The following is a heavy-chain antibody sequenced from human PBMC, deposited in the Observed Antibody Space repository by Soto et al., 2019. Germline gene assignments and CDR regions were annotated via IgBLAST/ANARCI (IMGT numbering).Heavy chain of an antibody. D-gene: IGHD6-13*01. CDR1: GYNFTSYW. CDR3: GRAHRDLQQLVHYYYSMDV. Sequence: AGEFLKISCKGSGYNFTSYWITWVRQMPGKGLEWMGRIDPSDSYTKYSPSFQGHVTISADKSITTAYLQWRSLKASDTAVYYCGRAHRDLQQLVHYYYSMDVWGQGTTVTVSS. CDR2: IDPSDSYT. J-gene: IGHJ6*02. V-gene: IGHV5-10-1*01.